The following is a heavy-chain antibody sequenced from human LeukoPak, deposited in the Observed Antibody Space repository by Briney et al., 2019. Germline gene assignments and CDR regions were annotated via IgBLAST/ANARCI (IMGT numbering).Heavy chain of an antibody. Sequence: GGSLRLSCVASGFTFSIYWMSWVRQAPGKGLEWVANIKQDGSEKYYVDSVKGRFTTSRDNAKNLLYLQMNSLRAEDTAVYYCAKDRRIGRANEYYFDYWGQGTLVTVSS. J-gene: IGHJ4*02. CDR3: AKDRRIGRANEYYFDY. D-gene: IGHD2-15*01. CDR1: GFTFSIYW. V-gene: IGHV3-7*03. CDR2: IKQDGSEK.